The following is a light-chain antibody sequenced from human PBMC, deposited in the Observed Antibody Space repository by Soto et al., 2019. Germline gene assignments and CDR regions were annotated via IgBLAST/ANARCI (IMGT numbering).Light chain of an antibody. CDR1: QGIRND. V-gene: IGKV1-17*01. J-gene: IGKJ1*01. CDR2: AAS. Sequence: DVQMTQSPASLSASVGDRVTITCRASQGIRNDLGWYQQKPGKAPKLLIYAASTLQSGVPSRFSGSGSGTDFTLTISCLQSEDFATYYRQQYYSYPWTFGQGTKVDIK. CDR3: QQYYSYPWT.